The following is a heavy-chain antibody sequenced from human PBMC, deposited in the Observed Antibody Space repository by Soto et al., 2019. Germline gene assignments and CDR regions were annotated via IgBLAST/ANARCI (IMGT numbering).Heavy chain of an antibody. V-gene: IGHV3-23*01. Sequence: LRLSCAASGLTFSSYAMSWVRQAPGEGLEWVSGISSGGGTTYYADSVKGRFTISRDNSKNTLYLLMSSLRAEDTAVYYCAKAPSAAISSTRYFDCWGQGTLVTVSS. CDR3: AKAPSAAISSTRYFDC. CDR2: ISSGGGTT. D-gene: IGHD2-2*01. J-gene: IGHJ4*02. CDR1: GLTFSSYA.